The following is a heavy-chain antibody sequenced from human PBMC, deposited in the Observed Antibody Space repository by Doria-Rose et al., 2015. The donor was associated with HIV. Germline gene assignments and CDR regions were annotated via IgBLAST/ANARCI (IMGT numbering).Heavy chain of an antibody. Sequence: QVQLQESGPGLVRPSQTLSLTCTVLGDSISSGDSSWSWIRQPPGKGPEWIGYISSSGTTYYYPSLRGRLTISLDASKNQFSLNLNSVTAADTAVYYCARARNYGFPHFFDFWGQGTLVTVSS. D-gene: IGHD3-10*01. CDR2: ISSSGTT. V-gene: IGHV4-30-4*01. CDR1: GDSISSGDSS. J-gene: IGHJ4*02. CDR3: ARARNYGFPHFFDF.